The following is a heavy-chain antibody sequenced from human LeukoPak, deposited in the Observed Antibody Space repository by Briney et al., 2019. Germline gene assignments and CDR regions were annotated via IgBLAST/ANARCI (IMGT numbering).Heavy chain of an antibody. Sequence: SETLSLTCTVSGYSISSGYYWGWIRQPPGKGLEWIGSIYHSGSTYYNPSLKSRVTISVDTSKNQFSLKLSSVTAADTAVYYCASYPQRITMVRGVIPLLSFDYWGQGTLVTVSS. J-gene: IGHJ4*02. CDR2: IYHSGST. CDR1: GYSISSGYY. D-gene: IGHD3-10*01. V-gene: IGHV4-38-2*02. CDR3: ASYPQRITMVRGVIPLLSFDY.